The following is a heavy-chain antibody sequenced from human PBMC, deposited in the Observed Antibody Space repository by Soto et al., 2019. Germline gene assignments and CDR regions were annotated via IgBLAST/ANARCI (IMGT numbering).Heavy chain of an antibody. J-gene: IGHJ5*02. CDR3: ARDLRTGGWFDP. D-gene: IGHD7-27*01. Sequence: QVQLVQSGAEVKKPGASVKVSCNASGYTFSIYGFSWVRQAPGQGLEWMGWISGDTAKTNYAQKFQGRVTMTTDTSTTTAFMELRSLRSDDTAVYYCARDLRTGGWFDPWGQGTLVTVSS. CDR2: ISGDTAKT. CDR1: GYTFSIYG. V-gene: IGHV1-18*01.